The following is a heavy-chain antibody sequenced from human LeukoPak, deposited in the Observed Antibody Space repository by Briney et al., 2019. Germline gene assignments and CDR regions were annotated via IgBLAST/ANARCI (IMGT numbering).Heavy chain of an antibody. V-gene: IGHV4-39*01. CDR1: SAY. D-gene: IGHD3-22*01. CDR2: IYYSGST. J-gene: IGHJ5*02. CDR3: ARHREVVVITT. Sequence: SAYWGWIRQPPGKGLAWIGSIYYSGSTYYNPSLKSRVTISVDTSKNQSSLKLSSVTAADTAVYYCARHREVVVITTWGQGTLVTVSS.